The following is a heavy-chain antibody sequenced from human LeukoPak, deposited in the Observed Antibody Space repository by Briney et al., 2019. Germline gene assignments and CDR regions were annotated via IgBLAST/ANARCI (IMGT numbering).Heavy chain of an antibody. V-gene: IGHV3-64*01. J-gene: IGHJ4*02. CDR1: GFAFSSYA. CDR3: ARLSMVRGDIRDY. D-gene: IGHD3-10*01. Sequence: GGSLRLSCAASGFAFSSYAMHWVRQAPGKGLEYVSAISSNGGSTYYANSVKGRFTISRDNSKNTLYLQMGSLRAEDMAVYYCARLSMVRGDIRDYWGQGTLVTVSS. CDR2: ISSNGGST.